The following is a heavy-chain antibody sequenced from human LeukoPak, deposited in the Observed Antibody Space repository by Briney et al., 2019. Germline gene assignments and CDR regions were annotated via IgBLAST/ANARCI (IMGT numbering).Heavy chain of an antibody. Sequence: SVKVSCKASGGTFSSYAISWVRQAPGQGLEWMGGIIPIFGTANYAQKFQGGVTITADESTSTAYMELSSLRSEDTAVYYCARDRVAVAGNLDYWGQGTLVTVSS. V-gene: IGHV1-69*13. J-gene: IGHJ4*02. CDR1: GGTFSSYA. D-gene: IGHD6-19*01. CDR3: ARDRVAVAGNLDY. CDR2: IIPIFGTA.